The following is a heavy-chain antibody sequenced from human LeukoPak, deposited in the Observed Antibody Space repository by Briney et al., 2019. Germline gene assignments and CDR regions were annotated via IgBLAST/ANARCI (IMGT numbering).Heavy chain of an antibody. CDR3: ATPLPYYDSSGYSTDAFDI. CDR2: IIPIFGTA. CDR1: GGTFSSYA. D-gene: IGHD3-22*01. V-gene: IGHV1-69*01. J-gene: IGHJ3*02. Sequence: SVKVSCKASGGTFSSYAISWVRQAPGQGLEWMGGIIPIFGTANYAQKFQGRVTITADESTSTAYMELSSLRSEDTAVYYCATPLPYYDSSGYSTDAFDIWGQGTMVTVSS.